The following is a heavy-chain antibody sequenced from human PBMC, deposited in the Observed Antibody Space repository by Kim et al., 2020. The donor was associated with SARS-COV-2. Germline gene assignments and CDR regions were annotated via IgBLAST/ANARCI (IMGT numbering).Heavy chain of an antibody. J-gene: IGHJ3*02. V-gene: IGHV3-30*03. CDR2: ISYDGSNK. D-gene: IGHD4-17*01. CDR3: ARFPLRQDYGSLDAFDI. CDR1: GFTFSSYG. Sequence: GGSLRLSCAASGFTFSSYGMHWVRQAPGKGLEWVAVISYDGSNKYYADSVKGRFTISRDNSKNTLYLQMNSLRAEDTAVYYCARFPLRQDYGSLDAFDIWGQGTMVTVSS.